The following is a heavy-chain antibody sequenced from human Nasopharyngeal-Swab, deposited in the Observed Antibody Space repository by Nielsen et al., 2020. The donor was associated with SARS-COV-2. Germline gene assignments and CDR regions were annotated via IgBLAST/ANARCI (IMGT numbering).Heavy chain of an antibody. CDR3: AKDRGCSGGSCYVHWYFDL. V-gene: IGHV3-23*01. J-gene: IGHJ2*01. Sequence: GESPKIPCAASGFTFSGNAMSPVRQAQGKGLEWVSAIGGTGGSTYYADSVKGQFTISRDNSKNTLYLQMNSLRAEDTAVYYCAKDRGCSGGSCYVHWYFDLWGRGTLVTVSS. CDR2: IGGTGGST. CDR1: GFTFSGNA. D-gene: IGHD2-15*01.